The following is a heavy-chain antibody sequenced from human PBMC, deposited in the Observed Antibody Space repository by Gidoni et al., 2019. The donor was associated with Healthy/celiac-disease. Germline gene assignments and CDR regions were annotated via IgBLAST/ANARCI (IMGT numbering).Heavy chain of an antibody. J-gene: IGHJ3*02. V-gene: IGHV4-59*08. D-gene: IGHD4-17*01. CDR2: FDYSGST. CDR3: ARQPRGDYGDFRGAFDI. CDR1: GGSISSYY. Sequence: QVQLQESGPGLVKPSETLSLTCTVSGGSISSYYWSWIRQPPGKGLEWIGYFDYSGSTNYNPSLKSRVTRSVDTSKNQFSLKLSSVTAADTAVYYCARQPRGDYGDFRGAFDIWGQGTMVTVSS.